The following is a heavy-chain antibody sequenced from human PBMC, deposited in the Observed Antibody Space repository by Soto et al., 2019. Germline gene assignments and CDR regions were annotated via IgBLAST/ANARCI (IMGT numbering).Heavy chain of an antibody. D-gene: IGHD5-18*01. V-gene: IGHV4-30-4*01. CDR2: IYYSGST. Sequence: LSLTCTVSGGSISSGDYYWSWIRQPPGKGLEWIGYIYYSGSTYYNPSLKSRVTISVDTSKNQFSLKLSSVTAADTAVYYCARAWIQLYYYGMDVWGQGTTVIVS. CDR1: GGSISSGDYY. J-gene: IGHJ6*02. CDR3: ARAWIQLYYYGMDV.